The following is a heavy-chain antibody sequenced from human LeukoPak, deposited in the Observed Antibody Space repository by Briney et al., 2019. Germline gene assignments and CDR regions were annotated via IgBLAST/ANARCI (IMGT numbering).Heavy chain of an antibody. Sequence: WVKVSCTASGGTFSSYAISWMRQAPGQGLEWMGRIIPILGIANYAQKFQGRVTITADKSTSTAYMELSSLRSEDTAVYYCARGYDSSGTPFDYWGQGTLVTVSS. D-gene: IGHD3-22*01. V-gene: IGHV1-69*04. CDR2: IIPILGIA. CDR1: GGTFSSYA. J-gene: IGHJ4*02. CDR3: ARGYDSSGTPFDY.